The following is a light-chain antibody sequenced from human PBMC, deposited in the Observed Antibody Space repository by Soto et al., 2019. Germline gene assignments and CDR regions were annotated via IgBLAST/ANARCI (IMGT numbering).Light chain of an antibody. Sequence: QSALTQPASVSGSPGQSITISCTATSSDFGIYNLVSWYQQYPGKAPIVIIFEGSKLPSGVSDRFSGSASGNTASLRISGVHAEYEADYRCCSHAGNGTFVFGGGTKLTVL. J-gene: IGLJ3*02. CDR2: EGS. CDR3: CSHAGNGTFV. V-gene: IGLV2-23*03. CDR1: SSDFGIYNL.